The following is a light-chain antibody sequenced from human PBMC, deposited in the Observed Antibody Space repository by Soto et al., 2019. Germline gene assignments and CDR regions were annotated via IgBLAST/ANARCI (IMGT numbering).Light chain of an antibody. CDR2: DAS. V-gene: IGKV1-33*01. J-gene: IGKJ3*01. Sequence: DIRMTQSPSSLSASVGDRVTITCQASQDIKSNLNWFQQKSGEAPRLLVYDASNLETGVTSRFSGSGSGTDFTFTIRSLQPEDTATYFCQQYDNFPFTFGPGTKVDI. CDR1: QDIKSN. CDR3: QQYDNFPFT.